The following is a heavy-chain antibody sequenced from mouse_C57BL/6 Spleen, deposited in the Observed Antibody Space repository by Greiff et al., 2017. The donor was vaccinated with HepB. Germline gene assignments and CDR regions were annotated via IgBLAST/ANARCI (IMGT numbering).Heavy chain of an antibody. V-gene: IGHV1-80*01. CDR1: GYAFSSYW. CDR3: ARWTTVVAPHWYFDV. D-gene: IGHD1-1*01. CDR2: IYPGDGDT. Sequence: VKLQESGAELVKPGASVKISCKASGYAFSSYWMNWVKQRPGKGLEWIGQIYPGDGDTNYNGKFKGKATLTADKSSSTAYMQLSSLTSEDSAVYFCARWTTVVAPHWYFDVWGTGTTVTVSS. J-gene: IGHJ1*03.